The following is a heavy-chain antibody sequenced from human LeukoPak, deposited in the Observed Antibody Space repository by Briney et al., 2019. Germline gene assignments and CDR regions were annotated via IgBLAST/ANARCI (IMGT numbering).Heavy chain of an antibody. CDR3: AKEGLYYYDSSGYYGY. J-gene: IGHJ4*02. Sequence: GGSLRLSCAASGFTFSSYGMHWVRQAPGKGLEWVAVISYDGSNKYYADSVKGRFTISRDNSKNTLCLQMNSLRAEDTAVYYCAKEGLYYYDSSGYYGYWGQGTLVTVSS. CDR2: ISYDGSNK. D-gene: IGHD3-22*01. CDR1: GFTFSSYG. V-gene: IGHV3-30*18.